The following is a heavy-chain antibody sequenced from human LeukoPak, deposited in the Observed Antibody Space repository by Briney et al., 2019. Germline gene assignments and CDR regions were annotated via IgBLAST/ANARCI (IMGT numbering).Heavy chain of an antibody. CDR2: LNSDGSDT. D-gene: IGHD6-13*01. J-gene: IGHJ4*02. CDR1: GFTFSSSW. Sequence: GGSLRLSCAASGFTFSSSWMHWVRRAPGEGLVWVSRLNSDGSDTSYADSVKGRFTISRDNAKNSLYLQMNSLRAEDTAVYYCARDRGIAAAEGYWGQGTLVTVSS. V-gene: IGHV3-74*01. CDR3: ARDRGIAAAEGY.